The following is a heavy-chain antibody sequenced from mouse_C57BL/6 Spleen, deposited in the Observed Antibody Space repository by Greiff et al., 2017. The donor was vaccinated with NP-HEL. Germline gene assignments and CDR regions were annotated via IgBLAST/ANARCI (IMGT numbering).Heavy chain of an antibody. CDR3: ARYYDYDWLAY. CDR1: GYTFTDYY. Sequence: QVHVKQSGPELVKPGASVKISCKASGYTFTDYYINWVKQRPGQGLEWIGWIYPGSGNTKYNEKFKGKATLTVDTSSSTAYMQLSSLTSEDSAVYFCARYYDYDWLAYWGQGTLVTVSA. J-gene: IGHJ3*01. CDR2: IYPGSGNT. V-gene: IGHV1-84*01. D-gene: IGHD2-4*01.